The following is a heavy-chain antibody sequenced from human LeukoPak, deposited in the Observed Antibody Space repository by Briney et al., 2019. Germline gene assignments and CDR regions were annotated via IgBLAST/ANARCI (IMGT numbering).Heavy chain of an antibody. D-gene: IGHD6-13*01. Sequence: ASVKVSCKASGYTFTTYNINWVRQAPGQGLEWMGWINPNSGGTNYAQKFQGRVTMTRDTSISTAYMELSRLRSDDTAVYYCARDRGIAAAGIWFDPWGQGTLVTVSS. J-gene: IGHJ5*02. CDR1: GYTFTTYN. CDR3: ARDRGIAAAGIWFDP. V-gene: IGHV1-2*02. CDR2: INPNSGGT.